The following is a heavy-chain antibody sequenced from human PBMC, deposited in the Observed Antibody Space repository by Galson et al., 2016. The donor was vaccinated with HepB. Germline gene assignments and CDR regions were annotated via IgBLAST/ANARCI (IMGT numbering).Heavy chain of an antibody. V-gene: IGHV3-21*01. D-gene: IGHD6-25*01. CDR2: ITTGSTFI. J-gene: IGHJ5*02. Sequence: LRLSCAASGFTFNPYTLAWVRQAPGKGLEYVSSITTGSTFIHSADSVRGRFTISRDDAENSVHLQMNRLKGEDTAVYYCARALIPTAAGASGLDLWGPGTLVVVSS. CDR3: ARALIPTAAGASGLDL. CDR1: GFTFNPYT.